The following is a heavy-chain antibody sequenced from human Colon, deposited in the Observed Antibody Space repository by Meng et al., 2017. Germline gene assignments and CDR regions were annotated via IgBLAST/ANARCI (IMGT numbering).Heavy chain of an antibody. D-gene: IGHD3-22*01. CDR1: GCSISRSHW. J-gene: IGHJ4*02. V-gene: IGHV4-4*02. CDR2: TSHSGST. CDR3: ASSDYYRSDY. Sequence: PGLARLWAPLSPPVSVSGCSISRSHWWSWARQPPGKGLEWLGETSHSGSTNYSPSLKSRVTISLDKSKNQLSLKLNSVTAADTAVYYCASSDYYRSDYWGQGTLVTVSS.